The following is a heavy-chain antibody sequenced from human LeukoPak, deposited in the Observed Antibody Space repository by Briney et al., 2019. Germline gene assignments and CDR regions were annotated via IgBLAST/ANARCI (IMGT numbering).Heavy chain of an antibody. Sequence: GSLRLSCAASGFTFSTYAMHWVRQAPGKGLEWVAVISYDGSNKYYADSVKGRFTISRDNSKNTLYLQMNSLRAEDTAVYYCAHGRSGYDAFDIWGQGTMVTVSS. D-gene: IGHD3-3*01. J-gene: IGHJ3*02. CDR2: ISYDGSNK. CDR1: GFTFSTYA. V-gene: IGHV3-30-3*01. CDR3: AHGRSGYDAFDI.